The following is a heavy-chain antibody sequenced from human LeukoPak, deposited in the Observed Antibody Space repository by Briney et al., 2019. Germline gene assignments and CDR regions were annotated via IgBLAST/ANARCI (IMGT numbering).Heavy chain of an antibody. CDR2: INHSGST. V-gene: IGHV4-34*01. J-gene: IGHJ4*02. D-gene: IGHD3-9*01. Sequence: SETLSLTCAVYGGSFSGYYWSWIRQPPGKGLEWIGEINHSGSTKYNPSLKSRVTISIDTSKNQFSLKLSSVTAADTAVYYCARGGYFDWLPDYWGQGTLVTVSS. CDR3: ARGGYFDWLPDY. CDR1: GGSFSGYY.